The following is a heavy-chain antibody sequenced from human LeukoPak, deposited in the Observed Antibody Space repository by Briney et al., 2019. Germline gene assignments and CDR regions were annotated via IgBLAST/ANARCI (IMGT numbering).Heavy chain of an antibody. D-gene: IGHD6-19*01. J-gene: IGHJ5*02. CDR3: AKGASSGWLLYWFDP. CDR1: GFTFSSYV. V-gene: IGHV3-23*01. CDR2: ISGSGVST. Sequence: GGSLRLSCAASGFTFSSYVMTWVRQAPGRGLEWVSGISGSGVSTYYADSVKGRFTISRDNSKNTLYLQINSLRAEDSAIYYCAKGASSGWLLYWFDPWGKGTLVTVSS.